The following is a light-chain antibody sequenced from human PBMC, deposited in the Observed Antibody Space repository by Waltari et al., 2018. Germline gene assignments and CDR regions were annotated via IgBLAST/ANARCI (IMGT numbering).Light chain of an antibody. V-gene: IGKV3-11*01. J-gene: IGKJ4*01. Sequence: ESVLTQSPATLSLSPGERATLSCRASQSVSNYLAWYQQKPGQAPRLLIYDASTRATGTPASFSGSGSGTDFTLTISSLESEDFAVYYCQQRTNWLFGGGTKVEIK. CDR1: QSVSNY. CDR3: QQRTNWL. CDR2: DAS.